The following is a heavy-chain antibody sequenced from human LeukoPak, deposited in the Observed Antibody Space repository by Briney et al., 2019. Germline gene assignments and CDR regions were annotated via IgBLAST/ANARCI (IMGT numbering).Heavy chain of an antibody. J-gene: IGHJ5*02. V-gene: IGHV4-59*01. D-gene: IGHD1-14*01. CDR3: ARDAPHNWFDP. Sequence: SETLSLTCTVSGASISSYYWSWIRRPPGKGLEWIGYISYSGSTNHNPSLKSRVTISADTSKNQFSLKLSSVTAADTAVYYCARDAPHNWFDPWGQGTLVTVSS. CDR2: ISYSGST. CDR1: GASISSYY.